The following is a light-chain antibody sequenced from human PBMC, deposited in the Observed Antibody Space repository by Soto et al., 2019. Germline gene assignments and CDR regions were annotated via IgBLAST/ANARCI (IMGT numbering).Light chain of an antibody. J-gene: IGKJ1*01. CDR3: LQDYTYPRT. CDR1: QGIRND. V-gene: IGKV1-6*01. CDR2: ASS. Sequence: AIQMTQSPSSLSASVGDRVNITCRASQGIRNDLAWYQQRPGAAPKLLIFASSNLQTGVPSRFRGSGSGTDFTLPISSLLPDDVATYYCLQDYTYPRTFGQGTKVEI.